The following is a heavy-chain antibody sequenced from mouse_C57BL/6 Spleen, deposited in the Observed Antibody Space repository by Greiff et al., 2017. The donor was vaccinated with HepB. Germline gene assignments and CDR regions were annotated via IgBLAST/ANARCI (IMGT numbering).Heavy chain of an antibody. J-gene: IGHJ2*01. CDR2: ISSGSSTI. V-gene: IGHV5-17*01. CDR3: ARRGPYYYGSSSVYYFDY. Sequence: EVQVVESGGGLVKPGGSLKLSCAASGFTFSDYGMHWVRQAPEKGLEWVAYISSGSSTIYYADTVKGRFTISRDNAKNTLFLQMTSLRSEDTAMYYCARRGPYYYGSSSVYYFDYWGQGTTLTVSS. D-gene: IGHD1-1*01. CDR1: GFTFSDYG.